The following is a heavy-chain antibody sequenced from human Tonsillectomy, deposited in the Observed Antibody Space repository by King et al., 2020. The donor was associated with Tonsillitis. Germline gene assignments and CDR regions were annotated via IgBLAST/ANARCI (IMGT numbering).Heavy chain of an antibody. CDR3: ATYEYSRSSFSY. J-gene: IGHJ4*02. CDR1: GFTFTDYY. CDR2: ISTIGATA. Sequence: VQLQESGGGLVKPGGSLRLSCAVSGFTFTDYYMTWLRQAPGKGLEWVSHISTIGATAYYADSVKGRFTISRDNTKNSLFLQMNSLRAEDTAVYYCATYEYSRSSFSYWGQGTLVTVSS. D-gene: IGHD6-6*01. V-gene: IGHV3-11*01.